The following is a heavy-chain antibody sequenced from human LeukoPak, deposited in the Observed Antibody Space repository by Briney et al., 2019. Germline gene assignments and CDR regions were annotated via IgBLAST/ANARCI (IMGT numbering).Heavy chain of an antibody. CDR3: ARDSRWGYSYGPSVEDYDNSGMDV. CDR1: GYAFSDHG. CDR2: INPRGDST. D-gene: IGHD5-18*01. V-gene: IGHV1-46*01. J-gene: IGHJ6*01. Sequence: GASVKVSCTASGYAFSDHGGNWVRQAPGQGLEWVGIINPRGDSTSYAQKFQGRVTMTRDTSTSTVYTELSSLRSEDTAVYYCARDSRWGYSYGPSVEDYDNSGMDVWGKGTTVTVSS.